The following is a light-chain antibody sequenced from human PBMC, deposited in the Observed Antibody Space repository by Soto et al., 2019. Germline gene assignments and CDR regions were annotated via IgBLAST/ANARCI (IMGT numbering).Light chain of an antibody. Sequence: QSALTQPASVSGSPGQSITISCTGTSSDVGAFCYVSWYQQHPGKAPKLMISEVSSRPSGVSYRFSGSKSGNTASLTISGLQAEDEADYYCSSYTTTSTAVFGTGTKVTVL. CDR3: SSYTTTSTAV. V-gene: IGLV2-14*01. CDR2: EVS. CDR1: SSDVGAFCY. J-gene: IGLJ1*01.